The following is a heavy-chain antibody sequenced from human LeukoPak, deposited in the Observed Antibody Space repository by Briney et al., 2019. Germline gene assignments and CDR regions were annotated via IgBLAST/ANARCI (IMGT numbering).Heavy chain of an antibody. D-gene: IGHD2-15*01. CDR2: MYSGGTA. CDR3: ARSLPGPHCGGGGCPPTLTPFDL. J-gene: IGHJ4*02. V-gene: IGHV3-53*01. CDR1: GFIVNSKY. Sequence: GGSLRLSCAASGFIVNSKYMSWIRLAPGKELEWVSVMYSGGTAFYADSVRGRFTISRDNSKNTLYLQMNRLKVEDTAVYYCARSLPGPHCGGGGCPPTLTPFDLWGQGTLVTVSS.